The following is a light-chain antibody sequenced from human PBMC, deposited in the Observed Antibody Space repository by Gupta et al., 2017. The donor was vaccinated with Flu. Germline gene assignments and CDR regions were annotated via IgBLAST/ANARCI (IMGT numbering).Light chain of an antibody. CDR3: QQRSSWLT. J-gene: IGKJ4*01. CDR1: QSVSTY. Sequence: SPATLSVSPGERATLSCRASQSVSTYLAWYQQKPGRAPRLLIYDASNRATGIPDRFSGSGSGTDFTLTISSLEAEDSAVYYCQQRSSWLTFGGGTKVEIK. V-gene: IGKV3-11*01. CDR2: DAS.